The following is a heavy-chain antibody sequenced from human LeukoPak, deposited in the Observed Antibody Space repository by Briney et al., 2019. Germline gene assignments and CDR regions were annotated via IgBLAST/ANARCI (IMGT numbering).Heavy chain of an antibody. D-gene: IGHD4-17*01. CDR3: AKEGHDYGDYYYYGMDV. CDR1: GFTFSSYG. CDR2: ISYDGSNK. Sequence: PGRSLRLSCAASGFTFSSYGMHWVRQAPGKGLEWVAVISYDGSNKYYVDSVKGRFTISRDNSKNTLYLQMNSLRAEDTAVYYCAKEGHDYGDYYYYGMDVWGKGTTVTVSS. V-gene: IGHV3-30*18. J-gene: IGHJ6*04.